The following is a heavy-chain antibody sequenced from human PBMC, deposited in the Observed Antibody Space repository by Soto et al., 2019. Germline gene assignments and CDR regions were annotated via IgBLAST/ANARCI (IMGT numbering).Heavy chain of an antibody. CDR3: ARYRGDYLNWFDP. CDR2: INYSGTT. J-gene: IGHJ5*02. CDR1: GGSISSGGYF. V-gene: IGHV4-31*03. Sequence: QVQLQESGPGLVEPSQTLSLTCTVSGGSISSGGYFWSWIRQHPGKGLEWIGYINYSGTTYYNPSLKSRVGISVDTSKNQLSLKLSSLTAADTAVYYCARYRGDYLNWFDPWGQGTLVTVSS. D-gene: IGHD4-17*01.